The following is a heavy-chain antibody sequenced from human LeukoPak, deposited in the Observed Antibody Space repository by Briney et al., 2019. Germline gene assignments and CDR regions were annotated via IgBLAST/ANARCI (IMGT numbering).Heavy chain of an antibody. CDR2: IYYSGST. CDR3: ARGGYGASSGFDY. V-gene: IGHV4-61*08. D-gene: IGHD4-23*01. CDR1: GGSISSGGYY. Sequence: PSETLSLTCTVSGGSISSGGYYWSWIRQHPGKGLEWIGYIYYSGSTYYNPSLESRVTMSVDTSKNQFSLNLSSVTAADTAVYYCARGGYGASSGFDYWGQGTLVTVSS. J-gene: IGHJ4*02.